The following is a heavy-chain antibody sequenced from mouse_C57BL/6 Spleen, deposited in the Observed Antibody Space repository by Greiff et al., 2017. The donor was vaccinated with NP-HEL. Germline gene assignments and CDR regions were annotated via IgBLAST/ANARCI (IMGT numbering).Heavy chain of an antibody. V-gene: IGHV1-42*01. CDR1: GYSFTGYY. Sequence: EVKLMESGPELVKPGASVKISCKASGYSFTGYYMNWVKQSPEKSLEWIGEINPSTGGTTYNQKFKAKATLTVDKSSSTAYMQLKSLTSEDSAVYYCASSPFAYWGQGTLVTVSA. CDR3: ASSPFAY. CDR2: INPSTGGT. J-gene: IGHJ3*01.